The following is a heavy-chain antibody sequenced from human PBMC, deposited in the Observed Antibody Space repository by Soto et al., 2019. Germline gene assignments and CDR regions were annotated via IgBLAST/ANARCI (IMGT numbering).Heavy chain of an antibody. Sequence: QVQLVQSGAEVKKPGSSVKVSCKASGGTFSSYAISWVRQAPGQGLEWMGGIIPIFGTANYAQKLQGRVTVTTDEASSTAYMELTSLRSEETAWYYCARDNEPVDTAMVSYCYYYGMDVWGQGPKVTVSS. J-gene: IGHJ6*02. CDR1: GGTFSSYA. CDR2: IIPIFGTA. D-gene: IGHD5-18*01. V-gene: IGHV1-69*05. CDR3: ARDNEPVDTAMVSYCYYYGMDV.